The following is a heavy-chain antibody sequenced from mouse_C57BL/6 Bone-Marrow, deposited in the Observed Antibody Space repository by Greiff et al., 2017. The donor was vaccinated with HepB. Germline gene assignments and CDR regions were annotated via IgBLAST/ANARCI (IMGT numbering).Heavy chain of an antibody. CDR2: INPNNGGT. CDR3: ARQIGGFAY. D-gene: IGHD1-1*02. Sequence: VQLQQSGPELVKPGASVKISCKASGYTFTDYYMNWVKQSHGKSLEWIGDINPNNGGTSYNQKFKGKATLTVDKSSSTAYMELRSLTSEDSAVYYCARQIGGFAYWGQGTLVTVSA. CDR1: GYTFTDYY. J-gene: IGHJ3*01. V-gene: IGHV1-26*01.